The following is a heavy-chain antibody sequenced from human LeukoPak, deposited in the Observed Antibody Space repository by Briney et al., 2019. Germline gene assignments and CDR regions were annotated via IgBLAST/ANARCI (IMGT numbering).Heavy chain of an antibody. D-gene: IGHD4-23*01. J-gene: IGHJ4*02. CDR1: GGSISSSSYY. Sequence: SETLSLTCTVSGGSISSSSYYWGWIRQHPGKGLEWIGSIYYSGGTYYNPSLKSRVTISVDTSKSQFSLKLSSVTAADTAVYYCAPGVYGGNAFDYWGQGTLVTVSS. V-gene: IGHV4-39*01. CDR2: IYYSGGT. CDR3: APGVYGGNAFDY.